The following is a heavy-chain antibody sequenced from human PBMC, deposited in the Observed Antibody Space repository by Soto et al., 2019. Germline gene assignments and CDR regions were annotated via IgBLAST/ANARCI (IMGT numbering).Heavy chain of an antibody. V-gene: IGHV1-69*01. Sequence: QVQLVQSGAEVKKPGSSVKVSCKASGGTFSSYAISWVRQAPGQGLEWMGGIIPIFGTANYAQKFQGRVTITADESTSTAYMELSSLKSEDTAVYYCARAPDDFGSYYYYGMDFWGQETTVTVSS. D-gene: IGHD4-17*01. CDR3: ARAPDDFGSYYYYGMDF. J-gene: IGHJ6*02. CDR2: IIPIFGTA. CDR1: GGTFSSYA.